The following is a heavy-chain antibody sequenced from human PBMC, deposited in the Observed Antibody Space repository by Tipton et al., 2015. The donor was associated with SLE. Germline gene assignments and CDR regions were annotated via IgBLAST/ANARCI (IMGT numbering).Heavy chain of an antibody. D-gene: IGHD3-22*01. Sequence: GSLRLSCAVSGYSISSGHYWGWIRQPPGKGLEWIASISHSGNTYYNPSLKSRVSMSIDTSKNQVFLRLSSVTAADTAVYYCTRHDYDDNGYYMHYFDYWGQGTLVTVSS. CDR3: TRHDYDDNGYYMHYFDY. V-gene: IGHV4-38-2*01. CDR1: GYSISSGHY. CDR2: ISHSGNT. J-gene: IGHJ4*02.